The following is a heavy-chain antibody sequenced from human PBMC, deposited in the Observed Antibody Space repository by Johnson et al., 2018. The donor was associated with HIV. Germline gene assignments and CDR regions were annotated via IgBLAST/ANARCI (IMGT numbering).Heavy chain of an antibody. CDR1: GFTFSDYY. D-gene: IGHD7-27*01. Sequence: QVQLVESGGGLVKPGGSLRLSCAASGFTFSDYYMNWIRQAPGKGLEWVSFITHIAETTYYADSVKARFTISRDISKNTLYLQRNSLRVEDMAVYYGAKVREANWQTDVFGVWGQGTM. CDR3: AKVREANWQTDVFGV. J-gene: IGHJ3*01. V-gene: IGHV3-11*01. CDR2: ITHIAETT.